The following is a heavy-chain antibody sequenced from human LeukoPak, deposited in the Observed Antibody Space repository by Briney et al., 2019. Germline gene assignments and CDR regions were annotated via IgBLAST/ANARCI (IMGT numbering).Heavy chain of an antibody. CDR3: ARLAVNYYYYMDV. V-gene: IGHV1-2*02. CDR1: GYTFTGSY. CDR2: INPNSGGA. J-gene: IGHJ6*03. D-gene: IGHD2-15*01. Sequence: ASVKVSCKASGYTFTGSYMHWVRQAPGQGLEWMGWINPNSGGANYAQKFQGRVTMTRDTSVSTSYMELSRLRSDDTAVYYCARLAVNYYYYMDVWGTGTTVTVSS.